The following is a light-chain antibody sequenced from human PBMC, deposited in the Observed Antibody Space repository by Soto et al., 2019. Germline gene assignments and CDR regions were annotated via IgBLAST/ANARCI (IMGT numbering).Light chain of an antibody. CDR2: KAS. J-gene: IGKJ1*01. Sequence: DIQMTQSPSTLPASVGDRVTITCRASQSISSWLAWYQQKPGKAPKLLIYKASSLESGVPSRFSGSGSGTEFTLTISSLQPDDFATYYCQQYNSYSWTLGQGTKVDIK. CDR3: QQYNSYSWT. V-gene: IGKV1-5*03. CDR1: QSISSW.